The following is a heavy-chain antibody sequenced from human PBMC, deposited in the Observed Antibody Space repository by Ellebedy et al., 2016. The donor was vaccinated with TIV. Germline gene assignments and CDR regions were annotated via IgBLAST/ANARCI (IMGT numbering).Heavy chain of an antibody. CDR3: ALSYIAVAGTAFDY. CDR1: GYTFTGYY. V-gene: IGHV1-2*02. D-gene: IGHD6-19*01. J-gene: IGHJ4*02. Sequence: ASVKVSCKASGYTFTGYYMHWVRQAPGQGLEWMGWINPNSGGTNYAQKFQGRVTMTRDTSINTAYVELSGLTYDDAAVYYCALSYIAVAGTAFDYWGQGSLVTVSS. CDR2: INPNSGGT.